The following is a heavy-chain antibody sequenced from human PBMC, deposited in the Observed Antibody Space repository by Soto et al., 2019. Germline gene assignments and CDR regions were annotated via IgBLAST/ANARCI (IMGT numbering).Heavy chain of an antibody. J-gene: IGHJ4*02. CDR2: IYYSGST. D-gene: IGHD3-16*02. Sequence: QVQLQESGPGLVKPSQTLSLTCTVSGGSISSGGYYWSWIRQHPGKGLEWVGYIYYSGSTYYNTSLKRRVTITVDTSKNQVSLELGYVTAADTAVYYCAGVLRRFGELSFDYWGQGTLVTVSS. V-gene: IGHV4-31*03. CDR3: AGVLRRFGELSFDY. CDR1: GGSISSGGYY.